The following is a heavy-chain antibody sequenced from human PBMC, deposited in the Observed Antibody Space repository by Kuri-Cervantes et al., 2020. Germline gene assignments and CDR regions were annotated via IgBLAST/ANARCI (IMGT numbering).Heavy chain of an antibody. CDR3: ARQLGVGTTTFAFDI. D-gene: IGHD1-26*01. V-gene: IGHV4-4*02. J-gene: IGHJ3*02. CDR2: IYHSGST. Sequence: SCAVSGGSIGSSNWWSWVRQPPGKGLEWIGEIYHSGSTNYNPSLKSRVTISVDTSKNRFSLKLSSLTAADTAVYYCARQLGVGTTTFAFDIWGQGAMVTVSS. CDR1: GGSIGSSNW.